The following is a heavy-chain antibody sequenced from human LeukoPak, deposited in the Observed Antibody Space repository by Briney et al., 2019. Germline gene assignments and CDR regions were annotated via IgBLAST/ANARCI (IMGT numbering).Heavy chain of an antibody. J-gene: IGHJ5*02. V-gene: IGHV3-21*01. CDR2: ISSSSSYI. CDR3: ARDDYGSGSPFDP. Sequence: GGSLRLSCAASGFTFSSYSMNWVRQAPGKGLEWVSSISSSSSYIYYAGSVKGRFTISRDNAKNSLYLQMNSLRAEDTAVYYCARDDYGSGSPFDPWGQGTLVTVPS. D-gene: IGHD3-10*01. CDR1: GFTFSSYS.